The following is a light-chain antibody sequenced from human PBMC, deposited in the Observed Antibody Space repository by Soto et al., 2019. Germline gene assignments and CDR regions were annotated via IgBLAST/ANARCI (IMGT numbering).Light chain of an antibody. CDR1: SSDVGGYNY. CDR3: SSYTSSRTLV. V-gene: IGLV2-14*01. CDR2: EVS. Sequence: QSALTQPASVSGSPGQSITISCTGTSSDVGGYNYVSWYQQHPGKAPKLMIYEVSNRPSGVSTRFSGSKSGNTASLTISGLQAEDEADYYCSSYTSSRTLVFGGGTKVTVL. J-gene: IGLJ2*01.